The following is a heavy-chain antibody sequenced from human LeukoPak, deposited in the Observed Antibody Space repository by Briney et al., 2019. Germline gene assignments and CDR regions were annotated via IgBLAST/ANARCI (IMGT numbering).Heavy chain of an antibody. CDR3: ARVVGLTGYSSTWYSGYYYYMDL. V-gene: IGHV1-69*06. J-gene: IGHJ6*03. CDR1: GYPFTSYG. CDR2: IIPIFGTA. D-gene: IGHD6-13*01. Sequence: ASVQFSCKASGYPFTSYGISWVRPAPGQGLEWMGGIIPIFGTANYAQKFQDRVTITADKSTSTAYMELSSLRSEDTAVYYCARVVGLTGYSSTWYSGYYYYMDLWGKGTTVTVSS.